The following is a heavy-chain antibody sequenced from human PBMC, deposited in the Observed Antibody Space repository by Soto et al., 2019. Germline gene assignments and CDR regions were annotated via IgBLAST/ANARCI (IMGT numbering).Heavy chain of an antibody. Sequence: EVQVVESGGGLVQPGRSLRLSCAASGFSFDDYAMHWVRQAPGKGLEWVSGISWNSGTIGYADSVKGRFTISRDNAKNSLYLQINRLRAEDTALYYCAKSTGGTANGMGVWGQGTTVTVSS. V-gene: IGHV3-9*01. CDR3: AKSTGGTANGMGV. CDR1: GFSFDDYA. J-gene: IGHJ6*02. D-gene: IGHD2-8*02. CDR2: ISWNSGTI.